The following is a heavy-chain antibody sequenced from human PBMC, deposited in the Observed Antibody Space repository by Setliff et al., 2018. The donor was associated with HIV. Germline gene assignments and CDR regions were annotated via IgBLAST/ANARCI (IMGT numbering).Heavy chain of an antibody. D-gene: IGHD3-16*01. V-gene: IGHV4-4*08. Sequence: SETLSLTCTVSGGSISSYYLNWIRQPPGKGLEWIGHIYASGSTYYNPSLNSRASISVDTSNSQVSLRLTSVTAADTAVYYCAREIPFRGNANMWDYYAMDVWGQGITVTVSS. J-gene: IGHJ6*02. CDR1: GGSISSYY. CDR3: AREIPFRGNANMWDYYAMDV. CDR2: IYASGST.